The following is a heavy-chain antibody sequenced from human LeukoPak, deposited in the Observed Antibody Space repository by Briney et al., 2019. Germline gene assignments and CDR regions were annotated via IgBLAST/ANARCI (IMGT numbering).Heavy chain of an antibody. J-gene: IGHJ4*02. CDR3: GKTTVGYSSGQKPAWPVDY. CDR1: GFTFGSHA. D-gene: IGHD5-18*01. V-gene: IGHV3-23*01. CDR2: IFGSGGSP. Sequence: GGSLRLSCEASGFTFGSHAMYWVRQAPGKGLEWVAGIFGSGGSPHYADSVKGRFTISRDNSRNTVYLQINSLRAEDTAVYYCGKTTVGYSSGQKPAWPVDYWGQGTLVTVSS.